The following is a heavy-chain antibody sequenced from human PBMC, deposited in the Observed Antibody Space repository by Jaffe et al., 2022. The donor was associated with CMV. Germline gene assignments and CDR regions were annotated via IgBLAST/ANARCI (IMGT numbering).Heavy chain of an antibody. J-gene: IGHJ6*02. CDR2: MNPNSGNT. CDR3: ARESASTIFGVVSHYYGMDV. D-gene: IGHD3-3*01. V-gene: IGHV1-8*01. Sequence: QVQLVQSGAEVKKPGASVKVSCKASGYTFTSYDINWVRQATGQGLEWMGWMNPNSGNTGYAQKFQGRVTMTRNTSISTAYMELSSLRSEDTAVYYCARESASTIFGVVSHYYGMDVWGQGTTVTVSS. CDR1: GYTFTSYD.